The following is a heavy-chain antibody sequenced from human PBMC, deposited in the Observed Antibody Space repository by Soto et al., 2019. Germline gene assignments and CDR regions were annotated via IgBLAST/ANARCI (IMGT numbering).Heavy chain of an antibody. CDR2: LWNDGSNK. V-gene: IGHV3-33*01. CDR1: GFTFSSYR. Sequence: QVQLLESGGGVVQPGMSLILSCAASGFTFSSYRMHWVCQAPGKGLEWGAGLWNDGSNKYFADSVKGRFTISRDNSKNTLYLPMSSLRAEDTAVYYCARDVLIVSVASTVGIDYWGKGNLVTVSS. D-gene: IGHD6-19*01. CDR3: ARDVLIVSVASTVGIDY. J-gene: IGHJ4*02.